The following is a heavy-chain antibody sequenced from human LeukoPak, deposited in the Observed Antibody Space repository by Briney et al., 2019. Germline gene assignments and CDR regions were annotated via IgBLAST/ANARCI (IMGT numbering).Heavy chain of an antibody. Sequence: SETLSLTCTVSGGSINSLSYYWGWIRQPPGRGLEYIGTIYYTGSTYYSPSLKSRVTISLDMSKNQFSLKLNSVTAADTAVYYCAGGPYYYGSGSYWDYWGQGTLVTVSS. CDR2: IYYTGST. CDR3: AGGPYYYGSGSYWDY. CDR1: GGSINSLSYY. D-gene: IGHD3-10*01. J-gene: IGHJ4*02. V-gene: IGHV4-39*07.